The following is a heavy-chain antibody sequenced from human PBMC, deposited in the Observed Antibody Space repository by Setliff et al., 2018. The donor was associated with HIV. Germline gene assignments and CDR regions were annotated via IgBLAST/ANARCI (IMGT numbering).Heavy chain of an antibody. CDR2: IYHTGTT. J-gene: IGHJ3*01. D-gene: IGHD1-26*01. CDR1: GMSVSGYY. CDR3: ARDHELGAFDL. Sequence: SETLSLTCRVSGMSVSGYYWSWIRQSPGKGLEWIGYIYHTGTTSYNPSLKSRVTIQIDRSNNHFSLNLRSATTADTAVYFCARDHELGAFDLWGQGTMVTVAS. V-gene: IGHV4-59*02.